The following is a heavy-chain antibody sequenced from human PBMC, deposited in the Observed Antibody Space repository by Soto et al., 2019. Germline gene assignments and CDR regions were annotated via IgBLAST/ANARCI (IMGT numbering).Heavy chain of an antibody. CDR2: ISAYNGNT. D-gene: IGHD2-15*01. CDR3: AKRVVVVAATPYYYYGMDV. J-gene: IGHJ6*02. Sequence: VNVSCQASGYTFTSYGISWVRQAPGQGLEWMGWISAYNGNTNYAQKLQGRVTMTTDTSTSTAYMELRSLRSDDTAVYYCAKRVVVVAATPYYYYGMDVWGQGTTVTVCS. V-gene: IGHV1-18*01. CDR1: GYTFTSYG.